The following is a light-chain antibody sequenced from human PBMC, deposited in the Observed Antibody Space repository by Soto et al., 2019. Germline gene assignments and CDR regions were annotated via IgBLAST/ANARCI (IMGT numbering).Light chain of an antibody. V-gene: IGKV3-15*01. CDR2: GAS. Sequence: ELVMTQSPATLSLSPGERATLSCRASQSISSNLAWYQQKPGQAPRLLIYGASTRAPDIPARFSGSGPGTEFTLTISSLQPEDFATYYCQQHGQWPITFGQGTRLEI. CDR3: QQHGQWPIT. J-gene: IGKJ5*01. CDR1: QSISSN.